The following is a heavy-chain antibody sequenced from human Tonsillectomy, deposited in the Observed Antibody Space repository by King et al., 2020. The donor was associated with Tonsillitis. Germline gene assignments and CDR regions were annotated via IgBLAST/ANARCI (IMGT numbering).Heavy chain of an antibody. V-gene: IGHV1-46*01. J-gene: IGHJ4*02. CDR3: AREGYDILTGYRNYFDY. CDR2: INPSGGST. CDR1: GYTFTSYY. Sequence: QLVQSGAEVKKPGASVKVSCKASGYTFTSYYMHWVRQAPGQGLEWMGIINPSGGSTSYAQKFQGRVTMTRDTSTSTGYMELSSLRSEDTAVYYCAREGYDILTGYRNYFDYWGQGTLVTVSS. D-gene: IGHD3-9*01.